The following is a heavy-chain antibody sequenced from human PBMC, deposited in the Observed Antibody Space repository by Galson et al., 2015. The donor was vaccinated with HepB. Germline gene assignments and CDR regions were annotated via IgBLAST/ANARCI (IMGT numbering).Heavy chain of an antibody. V-gene: IGHV3-7*03. D-gene: IGHD3-10*01. CDR3: AREPSAPFTYYYGSGSYMNWFDP. Sequence: SLRLSCAASGFTFSSYWMSWVRQAPGKGLEWVANIKQDGSEKYYVDSVKGRFTISRDNAKNSLYLQMNSLRAEDTAVYNCAREPSAPFTYYYGSGSYMNWFDPWGQGTLVTVSS. CDR1: GFTFSSYW. CDR2: IKQDGSEK. J-gene: IGHJ5*02.